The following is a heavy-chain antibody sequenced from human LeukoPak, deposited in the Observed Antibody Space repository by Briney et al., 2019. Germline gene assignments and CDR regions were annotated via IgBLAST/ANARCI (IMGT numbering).Heavy chain of an antibody. D-gene: IGHD3-3*01. J-gene: IGHJ6*02. Sequence: PSETLSLTCAVYGGSFSGYYWSWIRQPPGKGLEWIGEINHSGSTNYNPSLKSRVTISVDTSKNQFSLKLSSVTAADTAVYYCARDAGKEGITIFGTDYYYYYGMDVWGQGTTVTVSS. V-gene: IGHV4-34*01. CDR1: GGSFSGYY. CDR3: ARDAGKEGITIFGTDYYYYYGMDV. CDR2: INHSGST.